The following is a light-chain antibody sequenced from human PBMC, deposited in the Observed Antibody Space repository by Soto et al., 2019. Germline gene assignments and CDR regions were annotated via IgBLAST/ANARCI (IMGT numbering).Light chain of an antibody. CDR1: SSNIGSNY. V-gene: IGLV1-47*02. CDR3: AAWDDSLSGHWV. CDR2: SNN. Sequence: QLVLTQPPSASGTPGQRVTISCSGSSSNIGSNYVYWYQQLPGTAPELLIYSNNQRPSGVPDRFSGSKSGTSASLAISGLRSEDEADYYCAAWDDSLSGHWVFGGGTKVTVL. J-gene: IGLJ3*02.